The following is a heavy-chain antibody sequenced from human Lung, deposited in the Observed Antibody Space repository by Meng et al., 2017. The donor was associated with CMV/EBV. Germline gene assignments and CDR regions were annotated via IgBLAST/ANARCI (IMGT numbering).Heavy chain of an antibody. V-gene: IGHV3-43D*03. J-gene: IGHJ4*01. D-gene: IGHD6-6*01. CDR1: GFTFNDYA. CDR2: TSWNGDTK. Sequence: GGSLRLXXVVSGFTFNDYAMDWVRQTPGKGLEWVAFTSWNGDTKFYADSVRGRFTIARENSKNTLYLQRNSLRPEDTAFYYCAKDRGSSSGRDLGNWGQGTLVTVSS. CDR3: AKDRGSSSGRDLGN.